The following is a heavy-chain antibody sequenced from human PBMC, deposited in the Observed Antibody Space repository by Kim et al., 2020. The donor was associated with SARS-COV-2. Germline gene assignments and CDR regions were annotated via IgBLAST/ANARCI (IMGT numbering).Heavy chain of an antibody. Sequence: GGSLRLSCAASGFTFSSYAMSWVRQAPGKGLEWVSAISGSGGSTYYADSVKGRFTISRDNSKNTLYLQMNSLRAEDTAVYYCAKDGSGLMATTSHFDYWGQGTLVTVSS. CDR3: AKDGSGLMATTSHFDY. CDR2: ISGSGGST. CDR1: GFTFSSYA. V-gene: IGHV3-23*01. D-gene: IGHD1-1*01. J-gene: IGHJ4*02.